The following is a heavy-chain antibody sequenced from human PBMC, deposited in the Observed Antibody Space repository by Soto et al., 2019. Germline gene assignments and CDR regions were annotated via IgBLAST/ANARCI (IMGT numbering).Heavy chain of an antibody. V-gene: IGHV3-23*01. D-gene: IGHD6-13*01. Sequence: EVQLLESGGGLVQPGGSLRLSCTAAGVTFSRHAMTWDRQAPGKGLEWVSGLSDSGGSIYYADSVKGRFTISSDNSMNTLYLQMNTLRAEDTAIYYCAKVSSSWYAGVFDLWGPGTLVTVSS. J-gene: IGHJ4*02. CDR3: AKVSSSWYAGVFDL. CDR1: GVTFSRHA. CDR2: LSDSGGSI.